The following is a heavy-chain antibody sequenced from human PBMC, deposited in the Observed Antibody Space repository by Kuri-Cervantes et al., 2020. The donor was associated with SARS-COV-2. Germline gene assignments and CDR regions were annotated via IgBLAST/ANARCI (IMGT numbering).Heavy chain of an antibody. CDR2: INPNSGGT. CDR1: GYTFTDYY. V-gene: IGHV1-2*02. J-gene: IGHJ4*02. CDR3: ARDPREYYYDSSGTIRTEESYFDY. Sequence: ASVKVSCKASGYTFTDYYMHWVRQAPGQGLEWMGWINPNSGGTNYAQKFQGRVTMTRDTSISTAYMELSRLRSDDTAVYYCARDPREYYYDSSGTIRTEESYFDYWGQGTLVTVSS. D-gene: IGHD3-22*01.